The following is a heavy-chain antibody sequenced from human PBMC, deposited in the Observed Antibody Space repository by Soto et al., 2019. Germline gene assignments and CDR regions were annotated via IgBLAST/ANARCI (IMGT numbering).Heavy chain of an antibody. CDR1: GFTFSTFA. CDR2: ISSDGFTQ. V-gene: IGHV3-30*09. Sequence: QVQLVESGGGVVQPGRSLRLSCAASGFTFSTFAMHWVRRAPGRGLEWVAVISSDGFTQYYADSIRGRFAISRDNSKNTLHLQMNSLRGEDTAVYYCARAPTSRFDYWGQGTLVTVSA. CDR3: ARAPTSRFDY. J-gene: IGHJ4*02.